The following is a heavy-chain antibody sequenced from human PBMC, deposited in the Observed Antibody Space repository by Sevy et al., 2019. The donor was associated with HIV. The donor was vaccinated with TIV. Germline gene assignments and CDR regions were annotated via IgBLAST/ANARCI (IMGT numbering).Heavy chain of an antibody. CDR2: IDPFDSKT. Sequence: GESLKISCKGSGYTFTDYWISWVRQMPGKGLEWMGNIDPFDSKTNYSPSFQGHVTISGDKSINTAYLQWDNLKASDTAIYYCARSDTGLLEAFDIWGQGAMVTVSS. J-gene: IGHJ3*02. D-gene: IGHD7-27*01. CDR1: GYTFTDYW. CDR3: ARSDTGLLEAFDI. V-gene: IGHV5-10-1*01.